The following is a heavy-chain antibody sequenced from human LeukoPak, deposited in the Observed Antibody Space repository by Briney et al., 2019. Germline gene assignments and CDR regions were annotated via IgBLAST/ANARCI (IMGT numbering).Heavy chain of an antibody. CDR2: ISSSSSYI. CDR3: ARGVTYYYDSSGYYSSDY. V-gene: IGHV3-21*01. Sequence: PGGSLRLSCAASGFTFSSYSMNWVRQAPGKGLEWVSSISSSSSYIYYADSVKGRFTISRDNAKNSLYLQMNSLRAEDTAVYYCARGVTYYYDSSGYYSSDYWGQGTLVTVSS. D-gene: IGHD3-22*01. J-gene: IGHJ4*02. CDR1: GFTFSSYS.